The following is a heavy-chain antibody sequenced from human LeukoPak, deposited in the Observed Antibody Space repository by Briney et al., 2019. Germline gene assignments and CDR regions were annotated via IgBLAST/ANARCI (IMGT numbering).Heavy chain of an antibody. CDR1: GYTFTSYG. CDR3: ARAYYDSSGYYYDEDPYYFDY. V-gene: IGHV1-46*01. D-gene: IGHD3-22*01. CDR2: INPSGGST. J-gene: IGHJ4*02. Sequence: APVKVSCKASGYTFTSYGISWVRQAPGQGLEWMGIINPSGGSTSYAQKFQGRVTMTRDTSTSTVYMELSSLRSEDTAVYYCARAYYDSSGYYYDEDPYYFDYWGQGTLVTVSS.